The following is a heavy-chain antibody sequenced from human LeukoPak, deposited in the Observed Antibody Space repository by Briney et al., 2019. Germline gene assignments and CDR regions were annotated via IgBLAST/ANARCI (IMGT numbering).Heavy chain of an antibody. J-gene: IGHJ3*02. CDR1: GLTFSTSS. CDR3: ARGRRPDAFDS. V-gene: IGHV3-48*01. CDR2: ISKSSSTI. Sequence: GGSLRLSCAASGLTFSTSSMHWVRQAPGKGLEWVSYISKSSSTIYYADSVKGRFTISRDNAKNSLYLQMNSLRAEDTAVYYCARGRRPDAFDSWGQGTRVTVSS.